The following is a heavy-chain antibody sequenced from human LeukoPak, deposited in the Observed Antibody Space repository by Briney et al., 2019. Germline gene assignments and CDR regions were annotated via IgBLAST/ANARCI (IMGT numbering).Heavy chain of an antibody. CDR2: MNPNRGNT. J-gene: IGHJ6*03. CDR1: GYTFTTYD. V-gene: IGHV1-8*03. CDR3: ARGWYYMDV. Sequence: ASVKVSGKASGYTFTTYDITWVRQATGQGLEWMGWMNPNRGNTGYAQKFQGRVTITRNTSIRTAYMELRSLTSEDTAVYYCARGWYYMDVWGRGTPVTVSS.